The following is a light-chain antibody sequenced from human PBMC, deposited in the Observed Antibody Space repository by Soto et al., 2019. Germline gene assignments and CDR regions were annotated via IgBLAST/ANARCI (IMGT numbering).Light chain of an antibody. CDR3: SSYSSTSTVV. CDR1: SSDVGGYNY. Sequence: QSALTQPASVSGSPGQAITISCTGTSSDVGGYNYVSWYQHHPVKAPKLMVYDVSNRPSGVSNRFSGSKSGNTASLTISALQADNEADYYCSSYSSTSTVVFGGGTQLTVL. CDR2: DVS. J-gene: IGLJ2*01. V-gene: IGLV2-14*03.